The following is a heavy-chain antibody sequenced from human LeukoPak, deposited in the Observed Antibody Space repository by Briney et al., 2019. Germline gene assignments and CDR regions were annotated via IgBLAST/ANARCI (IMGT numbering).Heavy chain of an antibody. V-gene: IGHV3-21*01. Sequence: SISSSSGYIFYADSVKGRFTISRDNSKKIVYLQMDSLRVDDTAVYYCARGGYQPYYYMDVWGTGTTVTVSS. CDR3: ARGGYQPYYYMDV. CDR2: ISSSSGYI. D-gene: IGHD2-2*01. J-gene: IGHJ6*03.